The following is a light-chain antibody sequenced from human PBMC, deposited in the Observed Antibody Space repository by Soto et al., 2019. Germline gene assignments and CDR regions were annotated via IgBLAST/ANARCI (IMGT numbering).Light chain of an antibody. V-gene: IGLV2-11*01. CDR2: DVS. CDR1: SSDVGGYNY. Sequence: QSALTQPRSVSGSPGQSVTISCTGTSSDVGGYNYVSWYQQHPGKAPKLMIYDVSKRPSGVPDRFSGSKSGNTASLTISGLQAGDGGDYYCCSYAGSYPGVFGGGTKVTVL. CDR3: CSYAGSYPGV. J-gene: IGLJ3*02.